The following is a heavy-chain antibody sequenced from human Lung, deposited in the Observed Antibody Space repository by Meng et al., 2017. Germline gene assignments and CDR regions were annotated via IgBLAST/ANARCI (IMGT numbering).Heavy chain of an antibody. CDR2: INTNTGNP. Sequence: QFQLFQSGSELKKPGASVKVSCKASGYTFTNYGMNWVRQAPGQGLEGMGWINTNTGNPTYVPGFTGRFVFSLDTSVSTAYLQINSLKAEDTAVYYCTSGGYLDYWGQGTLVTVSS. J-gene: IGHJ4*02. CDR1: GYTFTNYG. CDR3: TSGGYLDY. D-gene: IGHD3-10*01. V-gene: IGHV7-4-1*02.